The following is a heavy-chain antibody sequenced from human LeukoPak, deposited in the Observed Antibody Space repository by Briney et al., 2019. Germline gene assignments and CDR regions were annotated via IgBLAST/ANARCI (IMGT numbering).Heavy chain of an antibody. CDR3: ATPVTIFGVATLYYYGMDV. V-gene: IGHV1-69*13. D-gene: IGHD3-3*01. CDR1: GGTFISYA. CDR2: IIPIFGTA. Sequence: SVKVSCKASGGTFISYAISWVRQAPGQGLEWMGGIIPIFGTANYAQKFQGRVTITADESTSTACMELSSLRSEDTAVYYCATPVTIFGVATLYYYGMDVWGQGTTVTVSS. J-gene: IGHJ6*02.